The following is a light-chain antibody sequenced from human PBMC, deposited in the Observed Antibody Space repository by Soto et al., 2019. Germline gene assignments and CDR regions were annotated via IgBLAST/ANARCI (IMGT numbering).Light chain of an antibody. Sequence: EIVLTQSPGTLSLSPGERATLSCRASQSVSSSYLAWYKQKPGQAPRLIIYGASSRATGIPDRFSGSGSGTEFTLTISRLEPEDFEVYYCQQYGSSPITFGGGTRLEIK. V-gene: IGKV3-20*01. CDR3: QQYGSSPIT. CDR1: QSVSSSY. J-gene: IGKJ5*01. CDR2: GAS.